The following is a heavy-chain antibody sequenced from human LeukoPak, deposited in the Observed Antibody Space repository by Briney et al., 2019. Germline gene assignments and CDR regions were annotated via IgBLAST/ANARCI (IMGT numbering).Heavy chain of an antibody. V-gene: IGHV3-23*01. CDR2: IMVGGGAT. CDR3: AKDSRFVPGYYMEV. Sequence: PGGSLRLSCAASGFTFSKYGMSWVRQAPGRGREWVASIMVGGGATFYAASVKGRLTISRDNSKNTLYLEMKSLTADDTAVYYCAKDSRFVPGYYMEVWGKGTTVTVSS. D-gene: IGHD2-2*01. J-gene: IGHJ6*03. CDR1: GFTFSKYG.